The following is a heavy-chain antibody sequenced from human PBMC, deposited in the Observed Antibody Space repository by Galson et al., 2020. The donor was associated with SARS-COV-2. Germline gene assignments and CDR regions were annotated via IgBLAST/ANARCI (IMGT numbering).Heavy chain of an antibody. D-gene: IGHD3-22*01. CDR1: GGSFSGYY. J-gene: IGHJ4*02. V-gene: IGHV4-34*01. CDR2: INHSGST. CDR3: AREHLVVIDY. Sequence: SETLSLTCAVYGGSFSGYYWSWIRQPPGKGLEWIGEINHSGSTNYNPSLKSRVTISVDTSKNQFSLKLSSVTAADTAVYYCAREHLVVIDYWGQGTLVTVSS.